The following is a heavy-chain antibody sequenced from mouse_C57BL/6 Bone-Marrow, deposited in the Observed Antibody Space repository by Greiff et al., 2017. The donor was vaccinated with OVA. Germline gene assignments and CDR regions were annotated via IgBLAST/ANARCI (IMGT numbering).Heavy chain of an antibody. D-gene: IGHD1-1*01. J-gene: IGHJ1*03. CDR1: GFNIKDYY. CDR3: AVCYGSSYWYFDV. CDR2: IDPEDGDT. Sequence: VQLQQSGAELVRPGASVKLSCTASGFNIKDYYMHWVKQRPEQGLEWIGRIDPEDGDTEYAPKFQGKATMTADTSSNTAYLQLSSLTSEDTAVYYCAVCYGSSYWYFDVWGTGTTVTVSS. V-gene: IGHV14-1*01.